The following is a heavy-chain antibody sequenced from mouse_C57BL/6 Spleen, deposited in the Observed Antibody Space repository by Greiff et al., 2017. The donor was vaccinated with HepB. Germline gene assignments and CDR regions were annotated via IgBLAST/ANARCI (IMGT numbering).Heavy chain of an antibody. V-gene: IGHV1-80*01. CDR3: ARYDYDRCAY. CDR1: GYAFSSYW. J-gene: IGHJ3*01. Sequence: VQLQQSGAELVKPGASVKISCKASGYAFSSYWMNWVKQRPGKGLEWIGQIYPGDGDTNYNGKFKGKATLTADKSASTAYMQLSSLTAEESAVYFCARYDYDRCAYWGQGTLVTVSA. D-gene: IGHD2-4*01. CDR2: IYPGDGDT.